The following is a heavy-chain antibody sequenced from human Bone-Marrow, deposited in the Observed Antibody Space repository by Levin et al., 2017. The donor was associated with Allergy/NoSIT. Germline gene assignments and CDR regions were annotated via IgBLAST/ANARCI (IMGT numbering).Heavy chain of an antibody. CDR2: IKSDESDT. CDR1: GFTFRNYW. CDR3: AGNQGQWLNFFGY. J-gene: IGHJ4*02. D-gene: IGHD6-19*01. Sequence: GGSLRLSCAASGFTFRNYWMHWVRQAPGKGLVWVSGIKSDESDTTYADSVKGRFTISRDNAKNTVYLQMNTLRPEDTAVYYCAGNQGQWLNFFGYWGQGILVTVSS. V-gene: IGHV3-74*03.